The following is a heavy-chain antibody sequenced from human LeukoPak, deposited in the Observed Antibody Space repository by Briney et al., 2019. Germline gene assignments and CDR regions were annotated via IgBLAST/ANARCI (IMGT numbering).Heavy chain of an antibody. D-gene: IGHD4/OR15-4a*01. CDR2: ISSRSDTI. J-gene: IGHJ5*02. CDR1: GFTFTSYT. V-gene: IGHV3-48*02. Sequence: GGSLRLSCAASGFTFTSYTMNWVRQAPGKGLEWVSYISSRSDTIYYADSVQGRFTISRDNAKNSLYLQMNSLRDEDTAVYYCARGPPPHVTMTWFGPWGQGTLVTVSS. CDR3: ARGPPPHVTMTWFGP.